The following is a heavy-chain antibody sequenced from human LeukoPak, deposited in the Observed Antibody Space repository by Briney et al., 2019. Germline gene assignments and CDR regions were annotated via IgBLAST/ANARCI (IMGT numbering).Heavy chain of an antibody. J-gene: IGHJ5*02. Sequence: GASVKVSCKASGYTFTSYYMHWVRQAPGQGLEWMGIINPSGGSTSYAQKFQGRVTMTRDTSTSTVYMELSSLRSEDTAVYYCAREYADCSGGSCYSVSWFDPWGQGTLVTVSS. CDR1: GYTFTSYY. CDR3: AREYADCSGGSCYSVSWFDP. D-gene: IGHD2-15*01. CDR2: INPSGGST. V-gene: IGHV1-46*01.